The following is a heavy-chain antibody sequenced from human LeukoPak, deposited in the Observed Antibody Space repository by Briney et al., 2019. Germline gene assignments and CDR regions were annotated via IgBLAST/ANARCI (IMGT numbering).Heavy chain of an antibody. J-gene: IGHJ4*02. V-gene: IGHV1-69*01. CDR2: IIPIFGAA. Sequence: ASLKVSCKASVGTFRSSTICCGREAPGHGREWMGGIIPIFGAANTTQKFQGRVTITADECTSTAYMELSSLKSEDTAVYYCARDERVYYGSGFHYWGQGTLVTVSS. D-gene: IGHD3-10*01. CDR1: VGTFRSST. CDR3: ARDERVYYGSGFHY.